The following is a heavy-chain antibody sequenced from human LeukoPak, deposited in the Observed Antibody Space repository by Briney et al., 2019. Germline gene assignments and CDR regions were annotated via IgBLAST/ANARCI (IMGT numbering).Heavy chain of an antibody. CDR2: FSGDGVST. D-gene: IGHD6-19*01. J-gene: IGHJ4*02. CDR3: ARESESSGWYDY. CDR1: GFMFHDYA. Sequence: GGSQRLSCAAPGFMFHDYAIHWVRHAPGKGLEWVSLFSGDGVSTFYADSVKGRFTISRDNRKNSLYLQMNSLRSDDTALYYCARESESSGWYDYWGQGTLVTVSS. V-gene: IGHV3-43*02.